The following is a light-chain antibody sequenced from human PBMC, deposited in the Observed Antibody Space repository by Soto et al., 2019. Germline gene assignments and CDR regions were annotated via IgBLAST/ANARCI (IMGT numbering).Light chain of an antibody. J-gene: IGLJ3*02. V-gene: IGLV1-40*01. CDR2: GNS. Sequence: QSVLTQPPSVSGAPGQRVTISCTGXXSXXGAGYDVHWYQQLPGTAPKLLIYGNSNRPSGVPDRFSGSKSGTSASLAITGLQAEDEADYYCQSYDSSLSVWVFGGGTKLTVL. CDR3: QSYDSSLSVWV. CDR1: XSXXGAGYD.